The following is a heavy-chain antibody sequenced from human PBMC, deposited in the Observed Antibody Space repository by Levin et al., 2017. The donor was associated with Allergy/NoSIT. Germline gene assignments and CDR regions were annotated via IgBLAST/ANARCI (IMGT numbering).Heavy chain of an antibody. J-gene: IGHJ4*02. CDR3: ALARSHDY. CDR1: GFTFSSYW. V-gene: IGHV3-74*01. CDR2: INSDGSST. Sequence: PGESLKVSCAASGFTFSSYWMHWVRQAPGKGLVWVSHINSDGSSTSYADSVKGRFTISRDNAKNTLYLQMNSLRAEDTAVYYGALARSHDYWGQGTLVTVSS.